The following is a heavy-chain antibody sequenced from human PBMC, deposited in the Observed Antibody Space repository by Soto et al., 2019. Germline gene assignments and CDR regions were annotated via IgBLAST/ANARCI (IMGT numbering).Heavy chain of an antibody. CDR1: GGSIRSGGYY. D-gene: IGHD1-26*01. V-gene: IGHV4-31*03. CDR3: ARDGEYSGSYYTYCQH. J-gene: IGHJ1*01. Sequence: QVQMQESGPGLVKPSQTLSLTCTVSGGSIRSGGYYWSWIRQHPGKGLEWIGYIYYSGSTYYNPSRKSRVTISVDTSKNQFSLKLSSVTAADTAVYYCARDGEYSGSYYTYCQHWGQGTLVTVSS. CDR2: IYYSGST.